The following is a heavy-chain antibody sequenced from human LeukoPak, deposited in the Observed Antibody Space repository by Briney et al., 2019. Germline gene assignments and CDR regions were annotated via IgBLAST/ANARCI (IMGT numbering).Heavy chain of an antibody. CDR3: ARVGAVGGVFRAFDI. D-gene: IGHD3-16*01. CDR2: ISGSGGST. Sequence: GGSLRLSCAASGFTFSSYAMSWVRQAPGKGLEWVSAISGSGGSTYYADSVKGRFTISRDNSKNTLYLQMNSLRAEDTAVYYCARVGAVGGVFRAFDIWGQGTMVTVSS. V-gene: IGHV3-23*01. J-gene: IGHJ3*02. CDR1: GFTFSSYA.